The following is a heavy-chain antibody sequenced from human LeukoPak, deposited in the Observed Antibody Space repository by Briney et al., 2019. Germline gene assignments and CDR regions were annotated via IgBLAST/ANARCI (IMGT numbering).Heavy chain of an antibody. V-gene: IGHV3-7*03. CDR1: GFTFRKHW. Sequence: GGSLRLSCAATGFTFRKHWMSWVRQTVGKGLECVAKIREDGNEKHYVDSVKGRFTISRDNAKNSLFLLMSTLRADDTAIYYCAKDPSTLTIRDDYWGQGTLVTVSS. CDR3: AKDPSTLTIRDDY. D-gene: IGHD5-24*01. CDR2: IREDGNEK. J-gene: IGHJ4*02.